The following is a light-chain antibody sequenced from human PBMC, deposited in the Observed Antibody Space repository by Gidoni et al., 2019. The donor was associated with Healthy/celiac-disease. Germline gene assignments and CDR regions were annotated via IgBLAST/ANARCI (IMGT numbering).Light chain of an antibody. CDR2: DVS. CDR3: SSYTSSSTQV. J-gene: IGLJ2*01. V-gene: IGLV2-14*01. Sequence: QSALTQPASVSGSPGQSITISCTGTSSDVGGYNYVSWYQQHPGKAPKLMTHDVSNRPSGVSNRFSGSKSGNTASLTISGRQAEDEADYYCSSYTSSSTQVFGGGTKLTVL. CDR1: SSDVGGYNY.